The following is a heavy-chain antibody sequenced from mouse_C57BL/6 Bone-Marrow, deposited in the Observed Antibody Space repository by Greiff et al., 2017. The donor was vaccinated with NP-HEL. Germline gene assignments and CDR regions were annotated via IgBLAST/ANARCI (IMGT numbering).Heavy chain of an antibody. D-gene: IGHD1-1*01. CDR3: ARSPIYYYGSSYFSFDY. CDR1: GFNIKNTY. J-gene: IGHJ2*01. V-gene: IGHV14-3*01. Sequence: VQLQQSVAELVRPGASVKLSCTASGFNIKNTYMHWVKQRPEQGLEWIGRIDPANGNTKYAPKFQGKATITADTSSNTAYLQLSSLTSEDTAVYYCARSPIYYYGSSYFSFDYWGQGTTLTVSS. CDR2: IDPANGNT.